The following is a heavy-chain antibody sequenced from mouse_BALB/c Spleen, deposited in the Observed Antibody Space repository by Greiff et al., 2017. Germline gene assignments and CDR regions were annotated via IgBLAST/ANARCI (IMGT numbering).Heavy chain of an antibody. J-gene: IGHJ4*01. CDR1: GYTFTDYA. CDR2: ISTYYGDA. CDR3: ARYRYDGASYAMDY. V-gene: IGHV1S137*01. Sequence: VKLMESGAELVRPGVSVKISCKGSGYTFTDYAMHWVKQSHAKSLEWIGVISTYYGDASYNQKFKGKATMTVDKSSSTAYMELARLTSEDSAIYYCARYRYDGASYAMDYWGQGTSVTVSS. D-gene: IGHD2-14*01.